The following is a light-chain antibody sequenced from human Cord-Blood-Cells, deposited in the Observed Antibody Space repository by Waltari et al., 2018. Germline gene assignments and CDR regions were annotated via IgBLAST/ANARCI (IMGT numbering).Light chain of an antibody. J-gene: IGLJ2*01. Sequence: QSALTQPSSVSGSPGQSITTSCTGPSSDVGSSNLVSWYQQHPGKAPKLMIYEGSKRPSGVSNRFSGSKSGNTAALTISGLQAEDEADYYCCSYAGSSTFVVFGGGTKLTVL. CDR2: EGS. CDR3: CSYAGSSTFVV. V-gene: IGLV2-23*03. CDR1: SSDVGSSNL.